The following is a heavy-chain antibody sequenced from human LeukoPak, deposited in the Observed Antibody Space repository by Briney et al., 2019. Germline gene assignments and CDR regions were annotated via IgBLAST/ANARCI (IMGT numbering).Heavy chain of an antibody. V-gene: IGHV3-23*01. CDR1: GFTFSSYA. D-gene: IGHD5-24*01. CDR3: TKVESDAYNFFYPEGVFDD. Sequence: GGSLRLTCTASGFTFSSYAMSWVRQAPGKGLEWVSAISGSGGSTYYADSVKGRFTISRDNSKNTLDLQTNSLRASDRGVYYCTKVESDAYNFFYPEGVFDDWGQGTLVTVSS. J-gene: IGHJ4*02. CDR2: ISGSGGST.